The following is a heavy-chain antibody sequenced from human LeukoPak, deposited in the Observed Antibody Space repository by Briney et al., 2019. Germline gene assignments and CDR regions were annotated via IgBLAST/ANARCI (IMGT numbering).Heavy chain of an antibody. CDR1: GFTFSGYA. CDR2: ISGSGGST. CDR3: AKHYYGSGSYYDAFDI. Sequence: PGGSLRLSCAASGFTFSGYAMSWVRQAPGKGLEWVSAISGSGGSTYYADSVKGRFTISRDNSKNTLYLQMNSLRAEDTAVYYCAKHYYGSGSYYDAFDIWGQGTMVTVSS. D-gene: IGHD3-10*01. V-gene: IGHV3-23*01. J-gene: IGHJ3*02.